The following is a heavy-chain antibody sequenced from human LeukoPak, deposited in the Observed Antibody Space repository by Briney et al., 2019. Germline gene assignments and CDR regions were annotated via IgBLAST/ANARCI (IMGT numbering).Heavy chain of an antibody. CDR2: INPNSGGT. CDR1: GSTFTGYY. CDR3: ARAAFYCTNGVCYLSWFDP. V-gene: IGHV1-2*02. J-gene: IGHJ5*02. D-gene: IGHD2-8*01. Sequence: SVKVSCKASGSTFTGYYMYWVRQAPGQGLEWIGWINPNSGGTNYAQKFQGRVTMTRDTSISTAYMELSRLRSDDTAVDYCARAAFYCTNGVCYLSWFDPWGQGTLVTVSS.